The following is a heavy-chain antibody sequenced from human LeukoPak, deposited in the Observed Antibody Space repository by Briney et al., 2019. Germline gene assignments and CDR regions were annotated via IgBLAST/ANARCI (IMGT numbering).Heavy chain of an antibody. D-gene: IGHD3-10*01. J-gene: IGHJ4*02. CDR1: VGSISISSYY. CDR3: ASFYGSGSYYPKPDY. V-gene: IGHV4-39*01. CDR2: IYYSGST. Sequence: SETLSLTCTFLVGSISISSYYWAGFPRPPGKGLGGMGGIYYSGSTYYNPSLKSRVTISVDTSKNQFSLKLSSVTAADTAVYYCASFYGSGSYYPKPDYWGQGTLVTVSS.